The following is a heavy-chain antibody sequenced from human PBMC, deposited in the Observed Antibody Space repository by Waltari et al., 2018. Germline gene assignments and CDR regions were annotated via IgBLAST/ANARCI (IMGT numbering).Heavy chain of an antibody. CDR1: GDSLCGSCW. J-gene: IGHJ4*02. CDR3: ARDCGRGIYLDS. Sequence: QLLLQQSGPGLVKPSESLSLTCAVSGDSLCGSCWWSGVRQSPGKGLEWIGQVHLSGRTNYNPSLASRVTISIDTSNNQFSLKMPSPTAADTAMYYCARDCGRGIYLDSWGQGTLVTVSP. D-gene: IGHD2-15*01. V-gene: IGHV4-4*02. CDR2: VHLSGRT.